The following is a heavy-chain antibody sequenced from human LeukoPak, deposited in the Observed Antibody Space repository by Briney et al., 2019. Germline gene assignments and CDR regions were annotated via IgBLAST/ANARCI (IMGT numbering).Heavy chain of an antibody. CDR2: IYNTGTT. CDR3: ARSRIAAAGTEYFHH. J-gene: IGHJ1*01. V-gene: IGHV4-39*02. CDR1: GGSINSNSYF. D-gene: IGHD6-13*01. Sequence: PSETLSLTCTVSGGSINSNSYFWGWIRQTPWKGLEWIGNIYNTGTTSYNPSLKTRITISVDTSKVHFSLSLRSVTAADTAVYFCARSRIAAAGTEYFHHWGRGTLVSVSS.